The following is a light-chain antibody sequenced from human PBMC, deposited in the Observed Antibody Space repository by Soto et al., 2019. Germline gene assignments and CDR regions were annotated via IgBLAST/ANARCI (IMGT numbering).Light chain of an antibody. J-gene: IGKJ1*01. Sequence: IRMYQSLAAVSASVGDRVTITCRASQSISTWLAWYQQKPGKAPKLLIYDASSLESGVPSRFSGSGSGTEFTLTISSLQPDDFATYYCQHYYTYSWPFCQG. CDR1: QSISTW. CDR3: QHYYTYSWP. V-gene: IGKV1-5*01. CDR2: DAS.